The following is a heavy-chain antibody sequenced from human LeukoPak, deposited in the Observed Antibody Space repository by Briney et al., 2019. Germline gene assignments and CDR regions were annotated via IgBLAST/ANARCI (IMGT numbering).Heavy chain of an antibody. V-gene: IGHV3-21*01. CDR2: ISSSSSYI. D-gene: IGHD6-6*01. CDR1: GFTFSSYS. J-gene: IGHJ4*02. Sequence: PGRSLRLSCAASGFTFSSYSMNWVRQAPGKGLEWVSSISSSSSYIYYADSVKGRFNISRDNAKNSLYLQMNSLRAEDTAVYYCARDRSIAARFHYWGQGTLVTVSS. CDR3: ARDRSIAARFHY.